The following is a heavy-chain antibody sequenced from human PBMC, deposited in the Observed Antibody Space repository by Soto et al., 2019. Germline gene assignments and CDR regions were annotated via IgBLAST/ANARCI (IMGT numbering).Heavy chain of an antibody. Sequence: QVQLVQSGAEVKKPGSSVKVSCKASGGTFSSYAISWVRQAPGQGLEWMGGIIPIFGTANYAKKFQGRVTITADESTSTAYIELSSLRSEDTAVYYCARALVRAHRSYYYYGMDVWGQGTTVTVSS. CDR1: GGTFSSYA. V-gene: IGHV1-69*01. D-gene: IGHD3-10*01. CDR3: ARALVRAHRSYYYYGMDV. CDR2: IIPIFGTA. J-gene: IGHJ6*02.